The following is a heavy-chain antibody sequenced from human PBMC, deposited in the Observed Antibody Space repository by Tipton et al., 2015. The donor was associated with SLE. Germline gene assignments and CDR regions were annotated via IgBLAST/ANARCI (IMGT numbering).Heavy chain of an antibody. Sequence: TLSLTCTVSGGSISSSSYYWGWIRQPPGKGLEWIGGIYYSGSTYYNPSLKSRVTISVDTSKNQFSLKLSSVTAADTAVYYCASANTIFGVVIPFDYWGQGTLVTVSS. D-gene: IGHD3-3*01. CDR3: ASANTIFGVVIPFDY. CDR1: GGSISSSSYY. J-gene: IGHJ4*02. V-gene: IGHV4-39*07. CDR2: IYYSGST.